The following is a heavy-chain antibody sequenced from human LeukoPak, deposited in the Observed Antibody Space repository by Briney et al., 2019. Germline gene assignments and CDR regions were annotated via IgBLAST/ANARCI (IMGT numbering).Heavy chain of an antibody. CDR3: ARDLGEYYDFWSGQFALDY. V-gene: IGHV3-23*01. CDR1: GFTFSSYV. J-gene: IGHJ4*02. CDR2: ISGSGGST. D-gene: IGHD3-3*01. Sequence: GGSLRLSCAASGFTFSSYVMTWVRQAPGKGLEWVSTISGSGGSTYYADSVKGRFTISRDNSKNTLYLQMNSLRAEDTAVYYCARDLGEYYDFWSGQFALDYWGQGTLVTVSS.